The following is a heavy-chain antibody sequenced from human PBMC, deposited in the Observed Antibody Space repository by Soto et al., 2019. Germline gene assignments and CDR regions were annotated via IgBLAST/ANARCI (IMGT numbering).Heavy chain of an antibody. J-gene: IGHJ4*02. CDR2: ISSSSSHT. D-gene: IGHD3-22*01. V-gene: IGHV3-11*06. CDR1: GFTFSDYY. CDR3: ARDYYKYYDSSGYYRSPAY. Sequence: GGSLRLSCAASGFTFSDYYMSWTRQAPGKGLEWVSHISSSSSHTNYADSVKGRFTISRDNSRNTLFLQMNSLRAEDTAVYYCARDYYKYYDSSGYYRSPAYWGQGTLVTVSS.